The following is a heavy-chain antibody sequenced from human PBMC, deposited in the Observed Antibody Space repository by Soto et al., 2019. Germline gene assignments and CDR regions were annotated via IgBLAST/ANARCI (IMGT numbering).Heavy chain of an antibody. CDR1: GFSRSTTGVG. CDR2: IYWHDDK. D-gene: IGHD3-16*01. V-gene: IGHV2-5*01. CDR3: AHRGGATVGLYYFDY. J-gene: IGHJ4*02. Sequence: SGPTLVNPTQTLTLTCTFSGFSRSTTGVGVSWIRQPPGKALEWLALIYWHDDKRYSPSLESRLTITKDTSKNQVVLTMTNMDPVDTAKYYCAHRGGATVGLYYFDYCGQEALVTVSS.